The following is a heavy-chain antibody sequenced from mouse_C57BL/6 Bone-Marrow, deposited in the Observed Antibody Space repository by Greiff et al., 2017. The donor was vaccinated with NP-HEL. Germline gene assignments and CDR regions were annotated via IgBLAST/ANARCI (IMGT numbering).Heavy chain of an antibody. J-gene: IGHJ2*01. D-gene: IGHD3-3*01. CDR1: GYSNTSGYY. CDR3: ARGGPPDY. Sequence: VQLKESGPGLVKPSQSLSLTCSVTGYSNTSGYYWNWIRQFPGNKLEWMGYISYDGSNNYNPSLKNRISITRDTSKNQFFLKLNSVTTEDTATYYCARGGPPDYWGQGTTLTVSS. V-gene: IGHV3-6*01. CDR2: ISYDGSN.